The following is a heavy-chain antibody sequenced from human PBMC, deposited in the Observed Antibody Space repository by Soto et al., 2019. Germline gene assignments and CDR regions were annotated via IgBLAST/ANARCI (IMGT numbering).Heavy chain of an antibody. CDR3: VKGAWLDY. V-gene: IGHV3-23*01. Sequence: GSLRLSCAASGFTFSTFDMTWVRQAPGKGLEWVSLIRGVAGSTHYPDSVKGRFTISKDNSNNMLYLEMNSLRADDTAVYFCVKGAWLDYWGQGNMVTV. J-gene: IGHJ4*02. CDR2: IRGVAGST. CDR1: GFTFSTFD.